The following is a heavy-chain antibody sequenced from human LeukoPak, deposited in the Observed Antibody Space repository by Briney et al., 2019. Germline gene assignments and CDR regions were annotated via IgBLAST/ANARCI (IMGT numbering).Heavy chain of an antibody. J-gene: IGHJ6*03. CDR2: ISTSGSTI. CDR1: GFTFSSYG. D-gene: IGHD4-23*01. V-gene: IGHV3-48*01. CDR3: ASVTTVVEDYYFMDV. Sequence: PGGSLRLSCAASGFTFSSYGMHWVRQAPGKGLEWVSYISTSGSTIYYADSVKGRFTIPRDNSKNTLYLQMNSLRAEDTAVYYCASVTTVVEDYYFMDVWGKGTTVTISS.